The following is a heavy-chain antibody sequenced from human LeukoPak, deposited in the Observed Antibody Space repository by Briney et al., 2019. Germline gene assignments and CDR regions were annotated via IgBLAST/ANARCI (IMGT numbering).Heavy chain of an antibody. Sequence: SETLSLTCTVSGGSISSYYWSWIRQSPEKGLEWIGYIYYSGITNYNPSLKSRVTISVDTSKNQFSLKLSSVTAADTAVYYCARHYKSTRTTVFDYWGRGTLVTVSS. CDR2: IYYSGIT. CDR1: GGSISSYY. J-gene: IGHJ4*02. CDR3: ARHYKSTRTTVFDY. V-gene: IGHV4-59*01. D-gene: IGHD4-11*01.